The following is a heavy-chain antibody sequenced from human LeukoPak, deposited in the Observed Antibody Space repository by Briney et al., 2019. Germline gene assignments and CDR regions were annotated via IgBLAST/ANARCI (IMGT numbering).Heavy chain of an antibody. D-gene: IGHD3-9*01. J-gene: IGHJ4*02. Sequence: SETLSLTCTVSGGSISGYYWSWIRQPPGKGLQWIGYINYSGNTNYNPSLTGRVTVSVDTSKNQFSLKLSSVTDADAGVYYCARLGDDTGNYQAHFDNWGQGTLVTVSS. CDR3: ARLGDDTGNYQAHFDN. CDR2: INYSGNT. CDR1: GGSISGYY. V-gene: IGHV4-59*08.